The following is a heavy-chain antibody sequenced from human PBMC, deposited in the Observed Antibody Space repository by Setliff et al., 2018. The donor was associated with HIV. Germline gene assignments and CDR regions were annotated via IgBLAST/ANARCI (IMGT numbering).Heavy chain of an antibody. V-gene: IGHV4-39*01. Sequence: SETLSLTCTVPGGSINRSNYYWGWIRQPPGKGLEWIGTISYTGSTYYNPSLKSRLTISVDTSKNHFSLTLNSVTAADTAVYYCARHPSYSSDHPPLYFDYWGQGTLVTVSS. CDR1: GGSINRSNYY. J-gene: IGHJ4*02. CDR2: ISYTGST. CDR3: ARHPSYSSDHPPLYFDY. D-gene: IGHD6-19*01.